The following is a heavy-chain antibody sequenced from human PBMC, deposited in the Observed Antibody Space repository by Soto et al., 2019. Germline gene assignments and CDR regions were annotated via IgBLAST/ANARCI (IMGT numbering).Heavy chain of an antibody. CDR1: GYTFTSYD. V-gene: IGHV1-8*01. J-gene: IGHJ4*02. CDR2: MNPNSGNT. D-gene: IGHD3-9*01. Sequence: QVQLVQSGAEVKKPGASVKVSCKASGYTFTSYDINWVRQATGQGLEWMGWMNPNSGNTGYAQKFQGRVTMTRNTSISTAYMELSSLRSEDTAVYYCARGGYYDILTGYYRLYFDYWGQGTLVTVSS. CDR3: ARGGYYDILTGYYRLYFDY.